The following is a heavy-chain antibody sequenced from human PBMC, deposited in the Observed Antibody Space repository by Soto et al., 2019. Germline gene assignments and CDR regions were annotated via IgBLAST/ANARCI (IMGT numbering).Heavy chain of an antibody. J-gene: IGHJ4*02. CDR2: IIPIFGTA. D-gene: IGHD6-6*01. Sequence: ASVKIACKASGGTLSSYSISWVRQAPGQGLEWMGGIIPIFGTANYAQKFQGRVTITADESTSTAYMELSSLRSEDTAVYYCAIEYSSSPPYYPIGYWGQGTLVTVSS. CDR3: AIEYSSSPPYYPIGY. V-gene: IGHV1-69*13. CDR1: GGTLSSYS.